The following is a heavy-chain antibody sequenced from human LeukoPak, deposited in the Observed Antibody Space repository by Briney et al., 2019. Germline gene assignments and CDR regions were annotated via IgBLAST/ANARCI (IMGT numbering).Heavy chain of an antibody. Sequence: GGSLRLSCAASGFTFSGYDMSWVRQAPGKGLEWVSYTSSSSTIYYADSVKGRFTISRDNSKNTLYLQLNSLRVEDTAVYYCAKNRGAGSHYYYHMNVWGKGTTVTVSS. CDR1: GFTFSGYD. J-gene: IGHJ6*03. CDR3: AKNRGAGSHYYYHMNV. CDR2: TSSSSTI. V-gene: IGHV3-69-1*01. D-gene: IGHD1-26*01.